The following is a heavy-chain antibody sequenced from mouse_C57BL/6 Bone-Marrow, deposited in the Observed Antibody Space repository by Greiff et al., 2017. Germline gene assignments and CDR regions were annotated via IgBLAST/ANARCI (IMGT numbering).Heavy chain of an antibody. D-gene: IGHD1-1*01. J-gene: IGHJ4*01. Sequence: EVKLVESGGDLVKPGGSLKLSCAASGFTFSSYGMSWVRQTPDKRLEWVATISSGGSYTYYPDSVKGRFTISRDNAKNTLYLQMSSLKSEDTAMYYCARPLYDYDAMDDWGQGTSVTVS. CDR2: ISSGGSYT. V-gene: IGHV5-6*01. CDR1: GFTFSSYG. CDR3: ARPLYDYDAMDD.